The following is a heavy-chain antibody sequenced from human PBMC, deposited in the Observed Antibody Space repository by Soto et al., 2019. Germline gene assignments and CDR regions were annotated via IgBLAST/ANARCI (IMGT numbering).Heavy chain of an antibody. CDR1: GGSMRNVY. CDR3: ARAHAPTLPFDY. CDR2: IFHSGNA. D-gene: IGHD2-15*01. Sequence: SETLSLTCTVSGGSMRNVYWSWIRQPPGKRPEWFGFIFHSGNAKYNPSLKSRVTISIDTSKSQFSLSLDSVTAADTAVYFCARAHAPTLPFDYWGLGTLVTVSS. V-gene: IGHV4-59*01. J-gene: IGHJ4*01.